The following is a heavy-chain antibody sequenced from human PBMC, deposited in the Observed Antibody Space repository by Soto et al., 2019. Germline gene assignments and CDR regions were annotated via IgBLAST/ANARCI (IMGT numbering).Heavy chain of an antibody. J-gene: IGHJ4*02. CDR2: MSYDEIKK. CDR3: AKDRRDGDFMHILVVDF. V-gene: IGHV3-30*18. D-gene: IGHD2-15*01. Sequence: QVQLVESGGGVVQPGGSLRLSCATSGFSLSSYAMHWVRQAPGKGLEWVALMSYDEIKKYYADSVKGRFTISRDTSKNTLFLQMNNLRVEDTAVYYCAKDRRDGDFMHILVVDFWGQGALVTVSS. CDR1: GFSLSSYA.